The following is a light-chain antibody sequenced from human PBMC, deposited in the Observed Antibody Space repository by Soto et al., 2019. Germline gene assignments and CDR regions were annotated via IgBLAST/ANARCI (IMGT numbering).Light chain of an antibody. CDR3: QQANSFPLT. J-gene: IGKJ4*01. Sequence: DIQMTQSPSSVSASVGDRVTITCRASQAISIWLAWYQQKPGKAPKLLMYAASNLQSGVPSRFSGSGSGTDVTLTISTLQPEDFATYYCQQANSFPLTFGGGTKVE. CDR1: QAISIW. CDR2: AAS. V-gene: IGKV1-12*01.